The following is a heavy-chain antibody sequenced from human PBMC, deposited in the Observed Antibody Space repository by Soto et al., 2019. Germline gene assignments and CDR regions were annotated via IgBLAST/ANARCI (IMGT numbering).Heavy chain of an antibody. CDR3: AREREYSSSSHFDY. D-gene: IGHD6-6*01. V-gene: IGHV4-30-4*01. CDR2: IYYSGST. Sequence: QVQLQESGPGLVKPSQTLSLTCTVSGGSISSGDYYWSWIRQPPGKGLEWIGYIYYSGSTYYNPSLKNRFTISVATSTHQCSLKLSSVTAADTAVYYCAREREYSSSSHFDYWGQGTLVTVSS. J-gene: IGHJ4*02. CDR1: GGSISSGDYY.